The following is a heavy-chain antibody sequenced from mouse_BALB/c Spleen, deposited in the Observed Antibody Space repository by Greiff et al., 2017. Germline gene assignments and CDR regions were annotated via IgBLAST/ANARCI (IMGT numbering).Heavy chain of an antibody. CDR2: INSGGGST. CDR3: ARLNWDWYFDV. CDR1: GFAFSSYD. J-gene: IGHJ1*01. D-gene: IGHD4-1*02. Sequence: EVHLVESGGGLVKPGGSLKLSCAASGFAFSSYDMSWVRQTPEKRLEWVAYINSGGGSTYYPDTVKGRFTISRDNAKNTLYLQMSSLKSEDTAMYYCARLNWDWYFDVWGAGTTVTVSS. V-gene: IGHV5-12-1*01.